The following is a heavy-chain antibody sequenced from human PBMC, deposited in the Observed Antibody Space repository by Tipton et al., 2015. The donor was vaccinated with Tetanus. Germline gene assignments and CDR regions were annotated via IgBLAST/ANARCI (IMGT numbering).Heavy chain of an antibody. CDR3: VKEERSGWVNWYFDL. CDR1: GFTFDDYA. J-gene: IGHJ2*01. D-gene: IGHD6-19*01. Sequence: SLRLSCEASGFTFDDYAMSWVRQAPGKGLEWVSGINWNGGTTGYGDSVKGRFTISRDNAKNSLYLQMDSLRAGDTALYYCVKEERSGWVNWYFDLWGRGTLVTVSS. V-gene: IGHV3-20*04. CDR2: INWNGGTT.